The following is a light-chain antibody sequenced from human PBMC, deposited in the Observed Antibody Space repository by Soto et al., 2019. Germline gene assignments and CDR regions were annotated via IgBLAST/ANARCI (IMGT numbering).Light chain of an antibody. CDR3: ATWDDSLNGL. Sequence: QSVLTQPPSASGTPGQRVTISCSGSSANIGSNTVSWYQQLPGTAPKLLIHSNNQRPSGVPDRFSGSKSGTSASLAISGLQSEDEADYYCATWDDSLNGLFGGGTKVTVL. J-gene: IGLJ3*02. V-gene: IGLV1-44*01. CDR2: SNN. CDR1: SANIGSNT.